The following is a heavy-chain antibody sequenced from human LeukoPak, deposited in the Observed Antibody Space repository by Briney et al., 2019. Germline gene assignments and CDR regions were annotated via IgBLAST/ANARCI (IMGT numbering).Heavy chain of an antibody. D-gene: IGHD3-10*01. Sequence: SETLSLTCTVSGGSVSSTSYYWSWIRQPPGKGLEWFGYIYYSGSTNYNPSLKSRVTVSVDTSKNQFSLRLSSVTAADTAVYYCARRPGFGELLDWFDPWGQGTLVTVSS. V-gene: IGHV4-61*01. CDR1: GGSVSSTSYY. CDR3: ARRPGFGELLDWFDP. J-gene: IGHJ5*02. CDR2: IYYSGST.